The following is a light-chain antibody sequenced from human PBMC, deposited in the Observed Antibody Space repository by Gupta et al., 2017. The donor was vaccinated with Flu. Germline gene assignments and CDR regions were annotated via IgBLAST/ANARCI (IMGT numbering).Light chain of an antibody. CDR2: RNN. J-gene: IGLJ1*01. CDR1: SSNIGSNY. Sequence: QSVLTQPPSASGTPGQRVTISCSGSSSNIGSNYVYWYQQLPGTAPKLLIYRNNQRPSGVPARFSGSNSGTSASLAISGLRSEDEADYYCASWYDSLSGYVFGTGTKVTVL. CDR3: ASWYDSLSGYV. V-gene: IGLV1-47*01.